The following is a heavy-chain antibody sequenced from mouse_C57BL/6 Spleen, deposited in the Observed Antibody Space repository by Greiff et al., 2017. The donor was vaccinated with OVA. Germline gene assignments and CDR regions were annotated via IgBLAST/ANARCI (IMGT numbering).Heavy chain of an antibody. CDR3: ARLGTGTRGDY. CDR2: ISSGGSYT. Sequence: EVKLMESGGDLVKPGGSLKLSCAASGFTFSSYGMSWVRQTPDKRLEWVATISSGGSYTYYPDSVKGRFTISRDNAKNTLYLQMCSLKAEDTAMYYCARLGTGTRGDYWGQGTTLTVSS. J-gene: IGHJ2*01. V-gene: IGHV5-6*01. D-gene: IGHD4-1*01. CDR1: GFTFSSYG.